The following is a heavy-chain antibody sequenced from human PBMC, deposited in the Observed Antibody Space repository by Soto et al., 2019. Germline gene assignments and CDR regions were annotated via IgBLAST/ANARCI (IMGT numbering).Heavy chain of an antibody. CDR1: GYTFTSYG. CDR2: ISAYNGNT. D-gene: IGHD2-8*01. J-gene: IGHJ4*02. Sequence: ASVKVSCKASGYTFTSYGISWVRQAPGQGLEWMGWISAYNGNTNYAQKLQGRVTMTTDTSTSTAYMELRSLRSDDMAVYYCARVLGYCTNGVCHRYYFDYWGQGTLVTVSS. CDR3: ARVLGYCTNGVCHRYYFDY. V-gene: IGHV1-18*03.